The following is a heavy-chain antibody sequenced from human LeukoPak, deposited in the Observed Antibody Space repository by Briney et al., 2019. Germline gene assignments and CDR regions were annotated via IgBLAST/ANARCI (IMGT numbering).Heavy chain of an antibody. CDR1: GFTSSSYA. J-gene: IGHJ4*02. V-gene: IGHV3-64*01. CDR2: ISSNGGST. Sequence: GGSLRLSCAASGFTSSSYAMHWVRQAPGKGLEYVSAISSNGGSTYYANSVKGRFAISRDNSKNTLYLQMGSLRAEDMAVYYCAREVDHSFDYWGQGTLVTVSS. CDR3: AREVDHSFDY.